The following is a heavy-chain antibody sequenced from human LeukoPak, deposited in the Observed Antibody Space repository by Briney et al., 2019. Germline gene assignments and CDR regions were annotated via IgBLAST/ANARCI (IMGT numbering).Heavy chain of an antibody. CDR2: IRSIAYGGTT. CDR3: TRDASYFEFWSGYSN. J-gene: IGHJ4*02. CDR1: GFTFSDYS. D-gene: IGHD3-3*01. Sequence: GGSLRLSCRTSGFTFSDYSMIWVRQAPGKGLEWVGFIRSIAYGGTTEHAASVKDRFTISRDDSKSVAYLDMYSLKTEDTGVYYCTRDASYFEFWSGYSNWGQGTLVTVSS. V-gene: IGHV3-49*04.